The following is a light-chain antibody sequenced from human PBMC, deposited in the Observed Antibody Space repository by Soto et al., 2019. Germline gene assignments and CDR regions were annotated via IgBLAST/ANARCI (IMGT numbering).Light chain of an antibody. CDR2: PAS. Sequence: DIQLTQSPSVLSASAGDTVTSTCRASQALSNYLAWYQQKPGKAPYLLIYPASTLQSGVPSRFSGSGSGTDFTLTINSLQPEDFTTYYCQVGYNCPRAFGQGAKVDIK. CDR1: QALSNY. CDR3: QVGYNCPRA. V-gene: IGKV1-9*01. J-gene: IGKJ1*01.